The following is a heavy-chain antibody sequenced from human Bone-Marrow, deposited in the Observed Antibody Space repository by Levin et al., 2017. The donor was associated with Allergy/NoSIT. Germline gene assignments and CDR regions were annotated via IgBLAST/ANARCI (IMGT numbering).Heavy chain of an antibody. CDR3: ALIWSGPRRYKYSDKDV. D-gene: IGHD3-3*01. CDR1: GYRFTELS. Sequence: ASVKVSCKVSGYRFTELSMHWVRQVPGKGLDWMGGFDPENGETIYAQKFQGRVTMTRDTSTDTGYMELSSLQSEDTALYYCALIWSGPRRYKYSDKDVWGQGTTVTVSS. V-gene: IGHV1-24*01. CDR2: FDPENGET. J-gene: IGHJ6*02.